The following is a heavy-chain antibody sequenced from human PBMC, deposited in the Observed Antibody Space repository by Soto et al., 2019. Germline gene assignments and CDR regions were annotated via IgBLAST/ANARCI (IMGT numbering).Heavy chain of an antibody. Sequence: ASVKVSCKASGYTFNFYGITWVRQAPGQGLEWMGWISGFNGNTNYAADLQGRVTMTTDTSTSTSYMELRGLRSDDTAVYYCARIGVSSGHESPDFDSWGQGTLVTVSS. CDR1: GYTFNFYG. CDR3: ARIGVSSGHESPDFDS. J-gene: IGHJ4*02. D-gene: IGHD3-16*01. CDR2: ISGFNGNT. V-gene: IGHV1-18*01.